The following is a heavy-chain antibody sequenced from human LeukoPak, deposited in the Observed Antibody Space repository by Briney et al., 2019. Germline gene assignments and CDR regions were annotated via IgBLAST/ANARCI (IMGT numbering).Heavy chain of an antibody. Sequence: GGSLRLSCAASGFTFSGYAMTWVRQAPGKGLEWVSAFDGDGRNTHHADSVKGRFTISRDNSKNTLYLQVSSLRAEDTAIYYCAKDWRDYGDYHAFDMWGQGTMVTVSS. CDR3: AKDWRDYGDYHAFDM. CDR2: FDGDGRNT. CDR1: GFTFSGYA. J-gene: IGHJ3*02. V-gene: IGHV3-23*01. D-gene: IGHD4-17*01.